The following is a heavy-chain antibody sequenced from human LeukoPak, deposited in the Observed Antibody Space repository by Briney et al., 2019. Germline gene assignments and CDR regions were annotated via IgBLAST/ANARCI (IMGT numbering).Heavy chain of an antibody. D-gene: IGHD3-10*01. CDR2: ISGSGGST. CDR1: GFTFSSYA. J-gene: IGHJ2*01. V-gene: IGHV3-23*01. CDR3: AKSDAIGSGPQLQGYWYFDL. Sequence: GGSLRLSCAASGFTFSSYAMSWVRQAPGKGLEWVSAISGSGGSTYYADSVKGRFTISRDNSKNTLYLQMNSLRAEDTAVYYCAKSDAIGSGPQLQGYWYFDLWGRGTLVTVSS.